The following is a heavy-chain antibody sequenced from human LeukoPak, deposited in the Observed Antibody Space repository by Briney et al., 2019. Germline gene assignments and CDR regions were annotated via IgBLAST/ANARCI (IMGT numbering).Heavy chain of an antibody. CDR1: GFTFSDYY. D-gene: IGHD5-24*01. J-gene: IGHJ4*02. V-gene: IGHV3-11*04. CDR2: ISSSGSTI. CDR3: ARDRRDGYNRFDY. Sequence: PGGSLRLSCAASGFTFSDYYMSWIRQAPGKGLEWVSYISSSGSTIYYGDSVKGRFTISRDNAKNSLYLQMNSLRAEDTAVYYCARDRRDGYNRFDYWGQGTLVTVSS.